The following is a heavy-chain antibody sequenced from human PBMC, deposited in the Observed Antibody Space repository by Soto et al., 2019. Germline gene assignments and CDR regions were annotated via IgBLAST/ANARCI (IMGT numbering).Heavy chain of an antibody. CDR1: GFTFSSYA. Sequence: QVQLVESGGGVVQPGRSLRLSCAASGFTFSSYAMHWVRQAPGKGLEWVAVISYDGSNKYYADSVKGRFTISRDNSXNXXYLQMNSLRAEDTAVYYCARDRYYDFWSGYFNFDYWGQGTLVTVSS. D-gene: IGHD3-3*01. V-gene: IGHV3-30-3*01. CDR3: ARDRYYDFWSGYFNFDY. CDR2: ISYDGSNK. J-gene: IGHJ4*02.